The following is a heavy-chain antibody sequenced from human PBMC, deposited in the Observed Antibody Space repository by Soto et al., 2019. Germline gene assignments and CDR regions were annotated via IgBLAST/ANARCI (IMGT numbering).Heavy chain of an antibody. D-gene: IGHD2-2*01. Sequence: GGSLRLSCAASGFTFSSYSMNWVRQAPGKGLEWVSSISSSSSYIYYADSVKGRFTISRDNAKNSLYLQMNSLRAEDTAVYYCARDGFNHYGVVPEYYFDYWGQGTQVTVSS. CDR3: ARDGFNHYGVVPEYYFDY. J-gene: IGHJ4*02. V-gene: IGHV3-21*01. CDR2: ISSSSSYI. CDR1: GFTFSSYS.